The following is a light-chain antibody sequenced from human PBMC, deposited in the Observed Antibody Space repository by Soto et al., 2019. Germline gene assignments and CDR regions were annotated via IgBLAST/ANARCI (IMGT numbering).Light chain of an antibody. J-gene: IGKJ1*01. CDR2: SAS. Sequence: IVLTQSPGTLSLSPGERGTLSCRVSQNLGTLYLAWFQQKSGQAPRLLIYSASRRATGIPDRFTGSGSGTDFTLTINRVGPEDFAVYFCQQYAGSPRTFGQGTKVDIK. V-gene: IGKV3-20*01. CDR3: QQYAGSPRT. CDR1: QNLGTLY.